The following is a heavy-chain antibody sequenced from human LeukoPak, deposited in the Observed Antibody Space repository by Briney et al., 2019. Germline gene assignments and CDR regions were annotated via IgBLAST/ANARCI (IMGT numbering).Heavy chain of an antibody. D-gene: IGHD3-9*01. CDR3: ARDRFIYDILTGYYNPFDY. CDR1: GYTLTSYG. V-gene: IGHV1-18*01. Sequence: GASVTVSCTASGYTLTSYGISWVRQAPGQGLEWMGWISAYNGNTNYAQKLQGRVTMTTDTSTSTAYMELRSLRSDDTAVYYCARDRFIYDILTGYYNPFDYWGQGTLVTVSS. CDR2: ISAYNGNT. J-gene: IGHJ4*02.